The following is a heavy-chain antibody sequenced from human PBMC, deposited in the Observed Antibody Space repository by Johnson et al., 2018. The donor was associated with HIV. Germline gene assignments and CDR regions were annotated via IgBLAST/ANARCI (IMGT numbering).Heavy chain of an antibody. CDR2: ISSSGNTI. J-gene: IGHJ3*02. D-gene: IGHD3-10*01. V-gene: IGHV3-11*04. Sequence: QVQLVESGGGLVKPGGSLRLSCAASGITFSDYYMSWIRQAPGKGLEWVSYISSSGNTIYYADSVKGRVTISRDNAKKSLYLQMNSLRAEDTAVYYFARDKGRGAFDIWGQGTMVTVSS. CDR1: GITFSDYY. CDR3: ARDKGRGAFDI.